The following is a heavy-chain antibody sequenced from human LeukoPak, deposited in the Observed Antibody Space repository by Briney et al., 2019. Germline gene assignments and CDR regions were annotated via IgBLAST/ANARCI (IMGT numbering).Heavy chain of an antibody. V-gene: IGHV1-8*03. D-gene: IGHD2-15*01. Sequence: AASVKVSCKASGYTFTSYDINWVRQATGQGLEWMGWMNPNSGNTGYAQKFQGRVTITRNTSISTAYMELSSLRSEDTAVYYCARGLRGVMVARKVLVYWGQGTLVTVSS. CDR3: ARGLRGVMVARKVLVY. CDR1: GYTFTSYD. J-gene: IGHJ4*02. CDR2: MNPNSGNT.